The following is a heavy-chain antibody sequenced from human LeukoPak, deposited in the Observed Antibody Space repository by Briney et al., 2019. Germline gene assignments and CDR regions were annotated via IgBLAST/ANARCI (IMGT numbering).Heavy chain of an antibody. CDR1: GGSFSGYY. CDR2: INHSGST. CDR3: ARGRGLLWFGELLRPYFDY. D-gene: IGHD3-10*01. J-gene: IGHJ4*02. V-gene: IGHV4-34*01. Sequence: LETVSLTCAVCGGSFSGYYWSWIRQPPGKGLEWIGEINHSGSTNYNPSLKSRVTISVDTSKNQFSLKLSSVTAADTAVYYCARGRGLLWFGELLRPYFDYWGQGTLVTLSS.